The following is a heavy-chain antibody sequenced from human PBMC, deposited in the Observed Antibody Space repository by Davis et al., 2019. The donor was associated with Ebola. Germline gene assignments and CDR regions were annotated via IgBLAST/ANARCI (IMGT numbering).Heavy chain of an antibody. J-gene: IGHJ3*02. CDR2: INPNGGRT. Sequence: AASVKVSCNASGYTFSNYYMHWVRQAPGQGLEWMGMINPNGGRTIYAQKFQGRVTVTRDTSTTTVYMDLSSLRSEDTALYYCTTPGGQDSGYDVFDIWGQGTMVTVSS. D-gene: IGHD5-12*01. CDR1: GYTFSNYY. CDR3: TTPGGQDSGYDVFDI. V-gene: IGHV1-46*03.